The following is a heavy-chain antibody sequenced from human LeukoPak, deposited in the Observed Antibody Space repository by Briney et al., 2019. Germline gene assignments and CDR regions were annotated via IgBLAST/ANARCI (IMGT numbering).Heavy chain of an antibody. D-gene: IGHD6-13*01. CDR1: GGSFSGYY. J-gene: IGHJ4*02. Sequence: SETLSLTCAVYGGSFSGYYWSWIRQPPGKGLEWIGEINHSGSTNYNPPLKSRVTISVDTSKNQFSLKLSSVTAADTAVYYCARATGIAAAGTFDYFDYWGQGTLVTVSS. CDR2: INHSGST. CDR3: ARATGIAAAGTFDYFDY. V-gene: IGHV4-34*01.